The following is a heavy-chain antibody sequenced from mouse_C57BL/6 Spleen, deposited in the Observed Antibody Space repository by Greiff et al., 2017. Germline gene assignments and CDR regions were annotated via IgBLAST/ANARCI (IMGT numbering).Heavy chain of an antibody. V-gene: IGHV8-12*01. D-gene: IGHD1-1*01. CDR2: IYWDDDK. Sequence: QVTLKECGPGILQSSQTLSLTCSFSGFSLSTSGMGVSWIRQPSGKGLEWLAHIYWDDDKRYNPSLKSRLTISKDTSRNQVFLKITSVDTADTATYYCARSMDYGSSYWYFDVWGTGTTVTVSS. J-gene: IGHJ1*03. CDR3: ARSMDYGSSYWYFDV. CDR1: GFSLSTSGMG.